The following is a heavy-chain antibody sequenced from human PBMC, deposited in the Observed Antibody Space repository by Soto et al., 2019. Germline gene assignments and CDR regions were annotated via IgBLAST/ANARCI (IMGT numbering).Heavy chain of an antibody. D-gene: IGHD1-26*01. CDR3: ASMGDPPFAC. CDR1: GFTFSSSW. J-gene: IGHJ4*02. Sequence: EVQLVESGGGLVQPGGSLRLSCAASGFTFSSSWMHWVRQAPGKGLVWVSRINGDGGTTDYADSVKGRFTISRDNAKNTLDLPMHSLRGEDTAGYYCASMGDPPFACWGQGTLVTVAS. CDR2: INGDGGTT. V-gene: IGHV3-74*01.